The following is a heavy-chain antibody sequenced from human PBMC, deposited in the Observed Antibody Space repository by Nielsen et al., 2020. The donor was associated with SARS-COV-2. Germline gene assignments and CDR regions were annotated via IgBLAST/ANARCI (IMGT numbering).Heavy chain of an antibody. CDR3: AHRRPGSYGLFDR. CDR2: IHWDDDK. J-gene: IGHJ4*02. D-gene: IGHD3-10*01. CDR1: GFSFRTSEVG. Sequence: SGPTLVKPTQTLTLICTFSGFSFRTSEVGVGWIRQPPGKALDWLAVIHWDDDKRYSPSLKRRLTITKDTSKNQVALTMTNMDPVDTATYYCAHRRPGSYGLFDRWGLGTQVTVSS. V-gene: IGHV2-5*02.